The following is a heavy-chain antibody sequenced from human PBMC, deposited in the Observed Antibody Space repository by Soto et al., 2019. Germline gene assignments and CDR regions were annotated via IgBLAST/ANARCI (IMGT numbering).Heavy chain of an antibody. CDR1: GGTFSSYA. V-gene: IGHV1-69*12. D-gene: IGHD5-18*01. Sequence: QVQLVQSGAEVKKPGSSVKVSCKASGGTFSSYAISWVRQAPGQGLEWMGGIIPIFGTANYAQKFQGRVKITADESTSTAYMELSSLRSEDTAVYYCARTDTAMVSGYYYYGMDVWGQGTTVTVSS. CDR3: ARTDTAMVSGYYYYGMDV. CDR2: IIPIFGTA. J-gene: IGHJ6*02.